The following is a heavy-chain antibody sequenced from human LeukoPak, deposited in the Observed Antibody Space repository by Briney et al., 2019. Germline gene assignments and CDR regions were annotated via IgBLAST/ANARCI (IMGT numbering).Heavy chain of an antibody. D-gene: IGHD6-19*01. CDR1: AFPFSSYG. CDR3: ASGVYSSGWYLDY. Sequence: KTGGSLRLSCVASAFPFSSYGMHWVRQAPGKGLEWVAVIWHDGSHKYYADSVTGRFPISRDNSKNTLYLQMNSLRAEDTGVYYCASGVYSSGWYLDYWGQGTLVTVSS. CDR2: IWHDGSHK. J-gene: IGHJ4*02. V-gene: IGHV3-33*01.